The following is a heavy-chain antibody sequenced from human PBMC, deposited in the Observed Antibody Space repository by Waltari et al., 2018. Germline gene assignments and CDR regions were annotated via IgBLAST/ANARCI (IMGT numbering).Heavy chain of an antibody. J-gene: IGHJ1*01. CDR3: ANPFYNWDDPLHS. D-gene: IGHD1-20*01. V-gene: IGHV3-23*01. CDR1: GFTSVTHS. CDR2: ISVSDAT. Sequence: EVQLLESGGGLAKPGGSLRLSCQASGFTSVTHSINWVRQAPGKGLEWVSSISVSDATYYADSVKGRFTISRDYSDNTVYLQMDSLRADDTAVYFCANPFYNWDDPLHSWGQGTPVTVSS.